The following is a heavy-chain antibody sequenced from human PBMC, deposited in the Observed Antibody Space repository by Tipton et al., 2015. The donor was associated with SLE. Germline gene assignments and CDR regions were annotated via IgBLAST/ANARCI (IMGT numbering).Heavy chain of an antibody. D-gene: IGHD3-16*01. Sequence: TLSLTCTVSGDSSGSYYWTWIRQPPGKGLEWIGYVYYSGSTNYNPALESRVTISIDTSKNQFSPRLNSVTAADTAVYYCARQRTIGGKDYGMDVWGQGTTVTVSS. J-gene: IGHJ6*02. V-gene: IGHV4-59*08. CDR2: VYYSGST. CDR3: ARQRTIGGKDYGMDV. CDR1: GDSSGSYY.